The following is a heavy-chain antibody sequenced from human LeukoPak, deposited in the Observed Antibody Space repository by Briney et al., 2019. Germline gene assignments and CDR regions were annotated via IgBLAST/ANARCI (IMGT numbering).Heavy chain of an antibody. V-gene: IGHV1-18*04. CDR3: ARVASSGWYGWFDP. CDR1: GYTFTSYG. CDR2: ISAYNGNT. Sequence: ASVKVSCKASGYTFTSYGISWVRQAPGQGLEWMGWISAYNGNTNYAQKLQGRVTMTTVTSTSTAYMELRSLRSDDTAVYYCARVASSGWYGWFDPWGQGTLVTVSS. J-gene: IGHJ5*02. D-gene: IGHD6-19*01.